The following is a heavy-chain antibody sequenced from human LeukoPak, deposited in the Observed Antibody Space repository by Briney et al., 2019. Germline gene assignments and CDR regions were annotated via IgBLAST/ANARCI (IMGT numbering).Heavy chain of an antibody. CDR2: TRNRANSYIT. V-gene: IGHV3-72*01. Sequence: PGGSLRRSCEASGFSISDHYMDWVRQAPGKGLEWVGRTRNRANSYITDYAASVKGRFTISRDDSKNSLYLQMNSLKTEDTAVYYCARTYYYDSRGYYSLDYWGQGTLVTVSS. J-gene: IGHJ4*02. CDR1: GFSISDHY. D-gene: IGHD3-22*01. CDR3: ARTYYYDSRGYYSLDY.